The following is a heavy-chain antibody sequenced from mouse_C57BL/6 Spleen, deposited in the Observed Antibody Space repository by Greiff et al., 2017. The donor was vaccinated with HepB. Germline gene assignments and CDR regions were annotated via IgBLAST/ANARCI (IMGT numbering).Heavy chain of an antibody. CDR2: INPSNGGT. CDR1: GYTFTSYW. V-gene: IGHV1-53*01. D-gene: IGHD1-2*01. CDR3: ARHGYSISWDY. J-gene: IGHJ2*01. Sequence: QVQLKQPGTELVKPGASVKLSCKASGYTFTSYWMHWVKQRPGQGLEWIGNINPSNGGTNYNEKFKSKATLTVDKSSSTAYMQLSSLTSEDSAVYCCARHGYSISWDYWGQGTTLTDSS.